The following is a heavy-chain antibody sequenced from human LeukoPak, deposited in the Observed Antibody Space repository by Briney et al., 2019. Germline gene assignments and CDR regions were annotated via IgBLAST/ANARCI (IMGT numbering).Heavy chain of an antibody. D-gene: IGHD5-24*01. CDR2: IIPIFGTA. V-gene: IGHV1-69*13. CDR3: AREEGRVATMGPATRWTPTKDAFDI. CDR1: GGTFSSYA. Sequence: GASVKVSCKASGGTFSSYAISWVRQAPGQGLEWMGGIIPIFGTANYAQKFQGRVTITADESTSTAYMELSSLRSEDTAVYYCAREEGRVATMGPATRWTPTKDAFDIWGQGTMVTVSS. J-gene: IGHJ3*02.